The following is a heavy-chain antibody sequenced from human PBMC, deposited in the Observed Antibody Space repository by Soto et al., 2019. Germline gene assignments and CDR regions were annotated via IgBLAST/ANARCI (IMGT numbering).Heavy chain of an antibody. D-gene: IGHD1-1*01. V-gene: IGHV3-74*01. J-gene: IGHJ4*02. CDR3: TRGPRSTSTGTGAF. CDR2: INDDGSST. CDR1: GFTFSMYW. Sequence: VGSLRLSCAASGFTFSMYWMHWVRQVPGKGPEWVSRINDDGSSTNYADSVKGRFTIPRDNAKNTLYLQMNDLRAEDTAVYYCTRGPRSTSTGTGAFWGQGTLVTVSS.